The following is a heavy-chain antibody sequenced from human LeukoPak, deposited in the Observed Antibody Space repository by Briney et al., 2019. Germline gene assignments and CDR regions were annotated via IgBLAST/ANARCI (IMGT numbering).Heavy chain of an antibody. J-gene: IGHJ4*02. CDR1: GYTFTSFG. D-gene: IGHD1-1*01. CDR3: ARDGNGHWHDY. V-gene: IGHV1-18*01. CDR2: FNVFNGDT. Sequence: ASVKVSCKASGYTFTSFGFSWVRQAPGQGLEWMGWFNVFNGDTSYAQKFKGRVTLTTDTSTNTAYMELRSLRSDDSAVYYCARDGNGHWHDYWGRGTLVTVSS.